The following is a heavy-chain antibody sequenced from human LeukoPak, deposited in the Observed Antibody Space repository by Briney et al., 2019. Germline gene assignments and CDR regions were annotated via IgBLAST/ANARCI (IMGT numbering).Heavy chain of an antibody. D-gene: IGHD4-17*01. J-gene: IGHJ2*01. CDR2: ISSSGSTI. Sequence: GGSLRLSCAASGFTFSSYEMNWVRRAPGKGLEWVSYISSSGSTIYYADSVKGRFTTSRDNAKNSLYLQMNSLRAEDTAVYYCARVTPQYGDYVNWYFDLWSRGTLVTVSS. V-gene: IGHV3-48*03. CDR1: GFTFSSYE. CDR3: ARVTPQYGDYVNWYFDL.